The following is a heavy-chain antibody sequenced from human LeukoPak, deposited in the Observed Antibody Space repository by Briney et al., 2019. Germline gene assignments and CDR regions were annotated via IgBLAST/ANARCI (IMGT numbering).Heavy chain of an antibody. V-gene: IGHV1-2*02. J-gene: IGHJ4*02. D-gene: IGHD5-18*01. Sequence: GASVKVSCKASGYTFTGYYMHWVRQAPGQGLEWMGWINPNSGGTNYAQKFQGRVTMTRDTSISTAYMELSRLRSDDTAVYYCAKDGSGNAMVFDYWGQGTLVTVSS. CDR1: GYTFTGYY. CDR3: AKDGSGNAMVFDY. CDR2: INPNSGGT.